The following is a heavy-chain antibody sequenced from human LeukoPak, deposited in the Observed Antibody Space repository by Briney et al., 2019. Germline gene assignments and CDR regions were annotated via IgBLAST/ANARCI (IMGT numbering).Heavy chain of an antibody. V-gene: IGHV4-59*01. D-gene: IGHD6-6*01. CDR1: GGSISGYY. CDR2: IYYSGST. J-gene: IGHJ6*03. Sequence: SETLSLTCTASGGSISGYYWSWIRQPPGKGLEWIGYIYYSGSTNYNPSLKSRVTISVDTSKNQFSLKLSSVTAADTAVYYCARGVAARHYYYYYMDVWGKGTTVTVSS. CDR3: ARGVAARHYYYYYMDV.